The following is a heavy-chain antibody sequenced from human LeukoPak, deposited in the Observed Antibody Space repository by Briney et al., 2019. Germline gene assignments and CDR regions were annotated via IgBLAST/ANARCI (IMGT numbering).Heavy chain of an antibody. Sequence: PGGSLRLSCAASGFTFSSYSMNWVRQAPGKGLEWVSSISSSSSYIYYADSVKGRFTISRDNAKNSLYLQMNSLRAEDTAVYYCARVYWYSGSTLGSDGAFDIWGQGTMVTVSS. D-gene: IGHD1-26*01. CDR1: GFTFSSYS. V-gene: IGHV3-21*01. CDR2: ISSSSSYI. CDR3: ARVYWYSGSTLGSDGAFDI. J-gene: IGHJ3*02.